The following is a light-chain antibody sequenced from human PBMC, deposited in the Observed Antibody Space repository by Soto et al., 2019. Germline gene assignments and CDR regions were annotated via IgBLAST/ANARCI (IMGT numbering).Light chain of an antibody. V-gene: IGKV3-20*01. J-gene: IGKJ5*01. CDR1: QSISSSY. CDR2: GAS. Sequence: EIVLTQSPATLSLSPGERATLSCRASQSISSSYLAWYQQKPGQAPRLLIYGASSRATGIPDRFSGSGSGTDFTLTISRLEPEDFAVYICQQYGTSPRTFGQGTRLEI. CDR3: QQYGTSPRT.